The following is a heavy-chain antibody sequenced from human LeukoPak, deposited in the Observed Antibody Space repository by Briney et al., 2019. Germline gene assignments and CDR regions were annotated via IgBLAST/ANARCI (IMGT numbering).Heavy chain of an antibody. V-gene: IGHV4-59*12. CDR3: ARDDSSRRSWFDP. J-gene: IGHJ5*02. D-gene: IGHD6-13*01. Sequence: SETLSLTCTVSGGSISSYYWSWIRQPPGKGLEWIGYIYYSGSTNYNPSLKSRVTISVDRSKNQFSLKLSSVTVADTAVYYCARDDSSRRSWFDPWGQGTLVTVSS. CDR1: GGSISSYY. CDR2: IYYSGST.